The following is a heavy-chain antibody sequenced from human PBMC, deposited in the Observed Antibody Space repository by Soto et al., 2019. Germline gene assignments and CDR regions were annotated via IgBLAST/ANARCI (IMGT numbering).Heavy chain of an antibody. Sequence: QVQLVQSGAEVKKPGASVKVSCKASGYTFTSYDINWVRQATGQGLEWMGWMNPNSGTTGYAQKFQGRVTMTRNTSISTAYMELSSLRSEDTAVYYCARVLSWASYYDFWSGYYNYYYYGMDVWGQGTTVTVSS. V-gene: IGHV1-8*01. CDR1: GYTFTSYD. CDR3: ARVLSWASYYDFWSGYYNYYYYGMDV. CDR2: MNPNSGTT. J-gene: IGHJ6*02. D-gene: IGHD3-3*01.